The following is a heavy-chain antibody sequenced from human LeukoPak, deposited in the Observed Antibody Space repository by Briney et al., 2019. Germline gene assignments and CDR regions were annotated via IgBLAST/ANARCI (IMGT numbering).Heavy chain of an antibody. CDR2: ISGSGGST. CDR1: GFTFSSYA. J-gene: IGHJ3*02. V-gene: IGHV3-23*01. Sequence: PGGSLRLSCAASGFTFSSYAMSWVRQAPGKGLEWVSAISGSGGSTYYADSVKGRFTISRGNSKNTLYLQMNSLRAEDTAVYYCAKTFVVVVAAGDAFDIWGQGTMVTVSS. CDR3: AKTFVVVVAAGDAFDI. D-gene: IGHD2-15*01.